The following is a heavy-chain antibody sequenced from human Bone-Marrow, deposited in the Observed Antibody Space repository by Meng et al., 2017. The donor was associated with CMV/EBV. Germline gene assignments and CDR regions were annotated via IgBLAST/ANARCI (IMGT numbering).Heavy chain of an antibody. V-gene: IGHV3-21*01. CDR2: ISSSSSYI. CDR3: ARDQLYSSRAYYYYYGMDV. D-gene: IGHD6-13*01. CDR1: GFTFSSYS. Sequence: GGSLRLSCAASGFTFSSYSMNWVRQAPGKGLEWVSSISSSSSYIYYADPVKGRFTISRDNAKNSLYLQMNSLRAEDTAVYYCARDQLYSSRAYYYYYGMDVWGQGTTVTVSS. J-gene: IGHJ6*02.